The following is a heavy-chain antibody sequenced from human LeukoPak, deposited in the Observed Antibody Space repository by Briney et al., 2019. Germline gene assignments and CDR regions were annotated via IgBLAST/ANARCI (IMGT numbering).Heavy chain of an antibody. CDR2: IYSTGST. J-gene: IGHJ4*02. CDR3: ARVLRGVTPHKVYYFDY. D-gene: IGHD3-10*01. CDR1: DGSINNYY. Sequence: NPSETLSLTCTVSDGSINNYYWSWIRQSPGKRLEWLGYIYSTGSTFYNPALNSRVTMSVETSKNQFSLKVTSVTAADTAVYYCARVLRGVTPHKVYYFDYWGQGTLVTVSS. V-gene: IGHV4-59*01.